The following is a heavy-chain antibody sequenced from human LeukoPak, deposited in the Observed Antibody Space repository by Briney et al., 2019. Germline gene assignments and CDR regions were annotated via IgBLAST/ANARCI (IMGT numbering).Heavy chain of an antibody. J-gene: IGHJ5*02. D-gene: IGHD2-2*01. CDR3: ARVGRGCSSIRCYWEDWFDP. CDR2: ISGYNANA. V-gene: IGHV1-18*01. CDR1: GYSFTNYG. Sequence: ASVKVSCKASGYSFTNYGITWIREAPGQGPEWLGWISGYNANAHYAQNVQGRVTLTTDPSTNTAYMELRGLTSDDTAMYYCARVGRGCSSIRCYWEDWFDPWGQGTLVIVSS.